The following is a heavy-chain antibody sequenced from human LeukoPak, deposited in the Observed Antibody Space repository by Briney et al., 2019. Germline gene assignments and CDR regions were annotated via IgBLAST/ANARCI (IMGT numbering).Heavy chain of an antibody. V-gene: IGHV1-46*01. J-gene: IGHJ6*03. Sequence: GASVKVSCKASGYSFTSYYMHWVRQAPGQGLEWMGIINPTGGHSSYAQKFQGRLIMTRDPSTSTVYMELSSLRSEDTAEYFCARGMSELYYYCMDVWGQGTAVTVSS. CDR1: GYSFTSYY. D-gene: IGHD3-16*01. CDR3: ARGMSELYYYCMDV. CDR2: INPTGGHS.